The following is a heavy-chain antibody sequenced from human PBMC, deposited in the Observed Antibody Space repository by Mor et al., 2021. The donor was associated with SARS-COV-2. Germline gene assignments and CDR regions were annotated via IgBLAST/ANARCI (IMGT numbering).Heavy chain of an antibody. CDR2: ISYDGSNK. J-gene: IGHJ6*02. Sequence: GLEWVAVISYDGSNKYYADSVKGRFTISRDNSKNTLYLQMNSLRAEDTAVYYCAKDSPTIAAVGVGMDVWGQ. CDR3: AKDSPTIAAVGVGMDV. D-gene: IGHD6-13*01. V-gene: IGHV3-30*18.